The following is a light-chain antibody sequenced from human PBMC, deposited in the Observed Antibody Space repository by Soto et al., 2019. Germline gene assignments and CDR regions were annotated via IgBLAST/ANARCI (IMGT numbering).Light chain of an antibody. CDR1: QSVSTF. J-gene: IGKJ1*01. V-gene: IGKV3-11*01. CDR3: QQYDNPLWT. CDR2: DAS. Sequence: EIVLTPSPATLSLCPAERDTLSCRASQSVSTFLAWYQHKPGQAPRLLIYDASNRATGIPDRFRGSGSGTDFTLTISRLEPEDFAVYYCQQYDNPLWTFGQGTKVDIK.